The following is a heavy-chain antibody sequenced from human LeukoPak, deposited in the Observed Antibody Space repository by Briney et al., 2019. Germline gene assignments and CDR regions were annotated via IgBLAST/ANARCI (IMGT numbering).Heavy chain of an antibody. CDR2: IKQDGSEK. J-gene: IGHJ4*02. CDR1: EFIFSGYW. D-gene: IGHD2-2*01. CDR3: ARDGFVGVADY. Sequence: PGRSLRLSCAASEFIFSGYWMNWVRQAPGKGLEWVANIKQDGSEKQYVDSVRGRFTISRDNAKNSLYLQMNSLRVEDTAVYYCARDGFVGVADYWGQGTLVTVSS. V-gene: IGHV3-7*01.